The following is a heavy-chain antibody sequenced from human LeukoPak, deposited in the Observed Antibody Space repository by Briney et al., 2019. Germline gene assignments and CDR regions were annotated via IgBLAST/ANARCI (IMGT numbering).Heavy chain of an antibody. V-gene: IGHV3-21*01. CDR2: ISSSSSYI. CDR1: AFTFSSYS. Sequence: GGSLRLSCAVSAFTFSSYSMNWVRQAPGKGLEWVSSISSSSSYICYADSVEGRFTISRDNAKNSLYLQMNSLRAEDTAVYYCARIFRGPPAGPVDYWGQGTLVTVSS. J-gene: IGHJ4*02. D-gene: IGHD2-2*01. CDR3: ARIFRGPPAGPVDY.